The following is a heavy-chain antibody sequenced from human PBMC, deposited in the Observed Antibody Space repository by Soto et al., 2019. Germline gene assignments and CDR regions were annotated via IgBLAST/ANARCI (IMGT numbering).Heavy chain of an antibody. J-gene: IGHJ6*02. Sequence: QVTLKESGPVLVKPTETLTLTCTVSGFSLNHPRMGVSWIRQPPGKALEWLAHIFSSDEKSYSTSLRSRLTIAKDTSESQVVLTMTNMDPVDTATYYCARMLYYAMEVWGQGTTVTVSS. V-gene: IGHV2-26*01. CDR1: GFSLNHPRMG. CDR3: ARMLYYAMEV. CDR2: IFSSDEK.